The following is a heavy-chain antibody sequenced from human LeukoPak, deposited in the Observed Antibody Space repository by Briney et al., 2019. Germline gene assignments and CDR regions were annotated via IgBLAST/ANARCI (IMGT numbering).Heavy chain of an antibody. CDR1: GFTFDDYA. V-gene: IGHV3-9*01. D-gene: IGHD6-13*01. CDR3: AKDKGPYSSSRGYFDY. CDR2: ISWNSGSI. J-gene: IGHJ4*02. Sequence: PGGSLRLSCAASGFTFDDYAMHWVRQAPGKGLEWVSGISWNSGSIGYADSVKGRFTISRDNAKNSLYLQMNSLRAEDTALYYCAKDKGPYSSSRGYFDYWGQGTLVTVSS.